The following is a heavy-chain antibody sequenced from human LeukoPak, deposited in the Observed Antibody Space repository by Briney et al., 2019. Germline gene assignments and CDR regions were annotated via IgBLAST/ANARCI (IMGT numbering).Heavy chain of an antibody. CDR2: ISAYNGNT. V-gene: IGHV1-18*01. J-gene: IGHJ4*02. D-gene: IGHD3-3*01. CDR3: ATVIAHYDFWSEELGY. CDR1: GYTFTSYG. Sequence: ASVKVSCKASGYTFTSYGISWVRQAPGQGLEWMGWISAYNGNTNYAQKLQGRVTMTTDTSTSTAYMELSSLRSEDTAVYYCATVIAHYDFWSEELGYWGQGTLVTVSS.